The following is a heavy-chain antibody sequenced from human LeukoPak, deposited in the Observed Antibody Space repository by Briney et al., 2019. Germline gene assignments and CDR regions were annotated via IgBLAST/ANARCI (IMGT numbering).Heavy chain of an antibody. V-gene: IGHV1-18*01. CDR1: GYTFTSYG. D-gene: IGHD6-19*01. CDR3: ARVEQWLENNWFDP. Sequence: ASVKVSCKASGYTFTSYGISWVRQAPGQGLEWMGWISAYNGNTNYAQKLQGRVTMTTDTSTSTAYMEPRSLRSDDTAVYYCARVEQWLENNWFDPWGQGTLVTVSS. CDR2: ISAYNGNT. J-gene: IGHJ5*02.